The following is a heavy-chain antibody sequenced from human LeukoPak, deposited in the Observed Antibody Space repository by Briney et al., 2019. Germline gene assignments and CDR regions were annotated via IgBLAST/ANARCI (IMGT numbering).Heavy chain of an antibody. V-gene: IGHV3-23*01. J-gene: IGHJ4*02. D-gene: IGHD6-19*01. CDR3: AKDKAGSFDY. CDR2: ISISGGSA. Sequence: GGSLRLSCAASGFTFSSYAMSWVRQAPGKGLEWVSAISISGGSAYYADSVRGRFTISRDNSKNTLYLQMNSLRGEDTAVYYCAKDKAGSFDYWGQGTLVTVSS. CDR1: GFTFSSYA.